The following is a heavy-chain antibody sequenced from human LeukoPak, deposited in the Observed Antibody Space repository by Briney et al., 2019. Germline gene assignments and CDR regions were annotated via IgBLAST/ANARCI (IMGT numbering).Heavy chain of an antibody. CDR3: AVFLVWFGELLGDDY. CDR1: GYTSTGYY. D-gene: IGHD3-10*01. J-gene: IGHJ4*02. CDR2: INPNSGGT. V-gene: IGHV1-2*02. Sequence: ASVKVSCKASGYTSTGYYMHWVRQAPGQGLEWMGWINPNSGGTNYAQKFQGRVTMTRDTSISTAYMELSRLRSDDTAVYYCAVFLVWFGELLGDDYWGQGTLVTVSS.